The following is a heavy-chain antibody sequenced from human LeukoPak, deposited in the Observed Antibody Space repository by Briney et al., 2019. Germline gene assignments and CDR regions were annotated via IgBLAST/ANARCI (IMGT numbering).Heavy chain of an antibody. Sequence: SQTLPLTCALSGDSLYSISAAWNCLRQSPSRGLEWLGSTYYRSKWYNDYAQSVKSRITINPDTSKNQFSLQLNSVTPGDTAVYYCARVTTTTLSDWGQGTLVTVSS. CDR3: ARVTTTTLSD. V-gene: IGHV6-1*01. D-gene: IGHD5-24*01. CDR1: GDSLYSISAA. J-gene: IGHJ4*02. CDR2: TYYRSKWYN.